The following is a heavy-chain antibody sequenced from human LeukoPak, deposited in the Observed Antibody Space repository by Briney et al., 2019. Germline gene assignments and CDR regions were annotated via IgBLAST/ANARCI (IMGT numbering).Heavy chain of an antibody. Sequence: PGGSLRLSCAASGFTFSSYSMNWVRQAPGKGLEWVSSISSSSSYIYYADSVKGRFTISRDNAKNSPYLQMNSLRAEDTAVYYCARDDVVLHYDSFEGAFDIWGQGTMVTVSS. CDR3: ARDDVVLHYDSFEGAFDI. D-gene: IGHD3-22*01. V-gene: IGHV3-21*01. CDR1: GFTFSSYS. J-gene: IGHJ3*02. CDR2: ISSSSSYI.